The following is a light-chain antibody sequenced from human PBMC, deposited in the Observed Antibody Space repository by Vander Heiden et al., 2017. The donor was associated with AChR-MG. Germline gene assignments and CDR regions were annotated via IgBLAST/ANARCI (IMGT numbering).Light chain of an antibody. J-gene: IGKJ2*01. CDR2: HAS. Sequence: DIQATQSPPSLSASIGESVTITCQASQDISNFLNWYQQKPGRAPKLLIYHASTLEKGVPSRFSGSGSGTTFTFTISVLQPEDIATYYCLQHHNYPPYTFGQGTKLQL. V-gene: IGKV1-33*01. CDR3: LQHHNYPPYT. CDR1: QDISNF.